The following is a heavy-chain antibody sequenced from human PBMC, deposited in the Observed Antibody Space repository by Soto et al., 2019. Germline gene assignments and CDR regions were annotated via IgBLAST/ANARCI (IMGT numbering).Heavy chain of an antibody. CDR1: GYTFTGYY. V-gene: IGHV1-2*04. CDR3: ARGRRDYDYIWGSSPAYYFDY. Sequence: ASVKVSCKASGYTFTGYYMHWVRQAPGQGLEWMGWINPNSGGTNYAQKFQGWVTMTRDTSISTAYMELSRLRSEDTAMYYCARGRRDYDYIWGSSPAYYFDYWGQGTLVTVPQ. J-gene: IGHJ4*02. CDR2: INPNSGGT. D-gene: IGHD3-16*01.